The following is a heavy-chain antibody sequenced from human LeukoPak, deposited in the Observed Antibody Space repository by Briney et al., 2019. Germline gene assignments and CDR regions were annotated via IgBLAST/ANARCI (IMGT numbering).Heavy chain of an antibody. CDR2: IWYDGSNK. D-gene: IGHD5-18*01. V-gene: IGHV3-33*01. Sequence: GGSLRLSCAAFGFTFSIYGMHWVRQAPGKGLEWVALIWYDGSNKYYADSVKGRFTISRDNSKNTLYLQMSNLRAEDTAVYYCARDMGYSNGHGFDYWGQGTLVTVSS. J-gene: IGHJ4*02. CDR3: ARDMGYSNGHGFDY. CDR1: GFTFSIYG.